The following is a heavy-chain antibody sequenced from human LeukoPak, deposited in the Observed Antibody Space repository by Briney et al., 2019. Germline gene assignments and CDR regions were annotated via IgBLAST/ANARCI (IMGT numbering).Heavy chain of an antibody. CDR1: GFTFSDYI. CDR2: IRRGTNNYTT. V-gene: IGHV3-72*01. D-gene: IGHD2/OR15-2a*01. Sequence: GGSLRLSCAASGFTFSDYILDWVRQAPGKGLEWVGRIRRGTNNYTTEYAASMKGRFIISRDDSKNSLYLHMNSLKTEDTAVYHCTRDGGDSTKTAFDMWGQGTMVTVSS. CDR3: TRDGGDSTKTAFDM. J-gene: IGHJ3*02.